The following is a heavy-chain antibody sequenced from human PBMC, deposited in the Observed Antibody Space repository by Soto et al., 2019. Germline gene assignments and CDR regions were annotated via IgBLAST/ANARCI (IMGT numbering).Heavy chain of an antibody. V-gene: IGHV4-34*01. CDR2: INHSGST. Sequence: TSETLSLTCTVSGGSISSYYWSWIRQPPGKGLEWIGEINHSGSTNYNPSLKSRVTISVDTSKNQFSLKLSSVTAADTAVYYCARVTDTAMVQRLDYWGQGTLVTVSS. D-gene: IGHD5-18*01. CDR1: GGSISSYY. J-gene: IGHJ4*02. CDR3: ARVTDTAMVQRLDY.